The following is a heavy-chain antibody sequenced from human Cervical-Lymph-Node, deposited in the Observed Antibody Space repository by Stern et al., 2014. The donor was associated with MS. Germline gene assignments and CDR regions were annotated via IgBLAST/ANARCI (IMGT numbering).Heavy chain of an antibody. Sequence: VHLVESGGGVVQPGRSLRLSCAASGFTFSSYGMHWVRQAPGKGLEWVAVIWDDGSNKYYADSVKGRFAISRDNSKNTLYLQMNSLRAEDTAVYYCARDRHDLGYCSGGSCYFPDYWGQGTLVTVSS. D-gene: IGHD2-15*01. CDR2: IWDDGSNK. CDR1: GFTFSSYG. V-gene: IGHV3-33*01. CDR3: ARDRHDLGYCSGGSCYFPDY. J-gene: IGHJ4*02.